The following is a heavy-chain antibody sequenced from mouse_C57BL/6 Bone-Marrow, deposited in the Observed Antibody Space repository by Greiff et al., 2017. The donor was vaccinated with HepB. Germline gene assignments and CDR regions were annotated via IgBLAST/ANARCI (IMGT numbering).Heavy chain of an antibody. CDR2: ISNGGGST. V-gene: IGHV5-12*01. Sequence: EVKLVESGGGLVQPGGSLKLSCAASGFTLSDYYMYWVRQTPEKRLEWVAYISNGGGSTYYPDTVKGRFTISRDNAKNTLYLQMSRLKSEDTAMYYCARLEAMDYWGQGTSVTVSS. CDR1: GFTLSDYY. J-gene: IGHJ4*01. CDR3: ARLEAMDY.